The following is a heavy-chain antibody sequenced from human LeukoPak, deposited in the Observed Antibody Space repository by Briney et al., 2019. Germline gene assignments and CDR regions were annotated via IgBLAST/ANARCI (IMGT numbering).Heavy chain of an antibody. V-gene: IGHV4-39*01. J-gene: IGHJ4*02. Sequence: PSETLSLTCTVSGGSISSSSYYWGWIRQPPGKGLEWIGSIYYSGSTYYNPSLKSRVTISVDTSKNQFSLKLSSVTAADTAVYYCARHRAGWFNDAFDYWGQGTLVTVSS. CDR1: GGSISSSSYY. D-gene: IGHD2-15*01. CDR3: ARHRAGWFNDAFDY. CDR2: IYYSGST.